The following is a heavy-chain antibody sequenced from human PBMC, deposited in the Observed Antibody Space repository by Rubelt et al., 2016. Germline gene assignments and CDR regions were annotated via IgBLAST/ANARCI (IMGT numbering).Heavy chain of an antibody. CDR3: ARGGWWTNGVCSHFDY. J-gene: IGHJ4*02. CDR2: IYYSGST. Sequence: QVHLQESGPGLLKPSETLSLTCTVSDGSISRYYWSWIRQPPGKGLEWIGYIYYSGSTNYNPSLKSVVTLSVATSKNQFSLKLSSVTAAATAVCHSARGGWWTNGVCSHFDYWGQGRLISVSS. D-gene: IGHD2-8*01. V-gene: IGHV4-59*08. CDR1: DGSISRYY.